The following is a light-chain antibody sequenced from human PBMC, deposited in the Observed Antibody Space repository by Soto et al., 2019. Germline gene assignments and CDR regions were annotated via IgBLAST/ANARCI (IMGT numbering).Light chain of an antibody. CDR3: SSYTSSSTLYV. J-gene: IGLJ1*01. CDR2: EVR. CDR1: SSDVGGYNY. Sequence: QSALTQPASVSGSPGQSITISCTGTSSDVGGYNYVSWYQQHPGKAPKLMIYEVRNRPSGVSNRFSGSKSGTTASLTISGLQAEDEADYYCSSYTSSSTLYVFGTGTQLTVL. V-gene: IGLV2-14*01.